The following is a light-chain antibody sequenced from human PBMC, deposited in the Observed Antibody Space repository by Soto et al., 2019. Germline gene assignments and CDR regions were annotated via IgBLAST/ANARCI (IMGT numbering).Light chain of an antibody. CDR1: QDISNY. J-gene: IGKJ4*01. CDR3: QQANSFPLT. Sequence: TCQASQDISNYLNWYQQKPGKAPKLLISAASSLQSGVPSRFSGSGSGTDFTLTISSLQPEDFATYYCQQANSFPLTFGGGTKVDIK. CDR2: AAS. V-gene: IGKV1-12*01.